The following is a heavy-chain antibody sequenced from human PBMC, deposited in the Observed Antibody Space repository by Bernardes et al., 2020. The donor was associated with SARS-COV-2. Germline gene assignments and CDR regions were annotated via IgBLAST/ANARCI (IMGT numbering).Heavy chain of an antibody. D-gene: IGHD1-26*01. V-gene: IGHV5-51*01. CDR3: ARAASSGSTPKDWFDP. J-gene: IGHJ5*02. Sequence: GESLKISCEGSGYSFSNYWIGWVRQMPGKGLEWMGITYPGNSDTRYSPSFQGQVTISADKSITTAYLQWSSLKVSDTAMYYCARAASSGSTPKDWFDPWGQGKLGTVSS. CDR2: TYPGNSDT. CDR1: GYSFSNYW.